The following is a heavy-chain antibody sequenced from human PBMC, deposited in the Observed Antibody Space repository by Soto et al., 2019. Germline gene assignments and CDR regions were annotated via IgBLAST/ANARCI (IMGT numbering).Heavy chain of an antibody. CDR3: AKAGGAAGTVDYFDY. CDR1: GFTFSTNA. Sequence: GGSLRVSCAASGFTFSTNAINSVRPSPGKGLAWVSVISGSAGSTYYADSVKGRFTITRDNSKTTLHLQMSSLRAEGTAVYYCAKAGGAAGTVDYFDYWGRGTLGTFST. CDR2: ISGSAGST. D-gene: IGHD6-13*01. V-gene: IGHV3-23*01. J-gene: IGHJ4*02.